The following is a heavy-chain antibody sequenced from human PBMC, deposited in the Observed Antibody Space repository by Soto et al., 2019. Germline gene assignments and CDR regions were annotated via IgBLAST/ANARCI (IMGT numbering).Heavy chain of an antibody. CDR2: MYNTGST. CDR1: GGSISRYY. J-gene: IGHJ6*02. V-gene: IGHV4-59*01. Sequence: QLQLQESGPGLVKPSETLSLTCTVSGGSISRYYWSWIRQPPGKGLEWIGYMYNTGSTVYNPSFKSRVTISVDTSKNQLSLKLNDVTAADTAVYYCARDLWGYCGTDCYPLDVWGQGTTVTVSS. D-gene: IGHD2-21*02. CDR3: ARDLWGYCGTDCYPLDV.